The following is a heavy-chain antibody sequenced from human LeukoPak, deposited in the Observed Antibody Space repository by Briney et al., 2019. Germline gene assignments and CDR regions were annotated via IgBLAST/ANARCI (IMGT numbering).Heavy chain of an antibody. CDR2: IYSGGST. D-gene: IGHD3-9*01. CDR1: GFTVSSNY. CDR3: ATSRTDYDILTGISFDY. Sequence: GGSLRLSCAASGFTVSSNYMSWVRQAPGKGLEWVSVIYSGGSTYYADSVKGRFTISRDNSKNTLYLQMNSLRAEDTAVYYCATSRTDYDILTGISFDYWGQGTLVTVSS. J-gene: IGHJ4*02. V-gene: IGHV3-66*01.